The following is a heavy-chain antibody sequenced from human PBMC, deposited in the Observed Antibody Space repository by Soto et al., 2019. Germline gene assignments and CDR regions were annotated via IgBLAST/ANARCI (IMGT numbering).Heavy chain of an antibody. J-gene: IGHJ4*02. CDR2: INASNGNA. D-gene: IGHD3-22*01. Sequence: ASVKVSCKASGYTFTSYAMHWVRQAPGQRLEWMGWINASNGNANYAQKFQGRVTITTDKSTSTAYMELSSLRSEDTAVYYCARDHYYYDSSGHDGYFDYWGQGTLVTVSS. CDR1: GYTFTSYA. V-gene: IGHV1-3*01. CDR3: ARDHYYYDSSGHDGYFDY.